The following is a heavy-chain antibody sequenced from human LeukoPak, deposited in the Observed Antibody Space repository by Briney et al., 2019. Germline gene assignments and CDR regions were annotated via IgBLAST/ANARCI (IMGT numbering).Heavy chain of an antibody. CDR2: TSSSSSTI. D-gene: IGHD3-22*01. CDR3: TKGDYYYDSSAYYLEYFQY. V-gene: IGHV3-48*01. CDR1: GFTFSSYS. Sequence: GGSLRLSCAASGFTFSSYSMNWVRQAPGKGLEWVSYTSSSSSTIYYADSVKGRFTISRDNAKNALYLQMNSLRAEDTAVYYCTKGDYYYDSSAYYLEYFQYWGQGALVTVSS. J-gene: IGHJ1*01.